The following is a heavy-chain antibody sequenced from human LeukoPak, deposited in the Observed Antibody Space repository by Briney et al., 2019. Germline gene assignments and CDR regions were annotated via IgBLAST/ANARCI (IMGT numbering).Heavy chain of an antibody. CDR3: ARSRPSSGIDY. CDR2: MNPNSGNT. V-gene: IGHV1-8*02. D-gene: IGHD6-19*01. J-gene: IGHJ4*02. CDR1: GYTFTSYG. Sequence: ASVKVSCKASGYTFTSYGISWVRQATGQGLEWMGWMNPNSGNTGYAQKFQGRVTMTRNTSISTAYMELSSLRSEGTAVYYCARSRPSSGIDYWGQGTLVTVSS.